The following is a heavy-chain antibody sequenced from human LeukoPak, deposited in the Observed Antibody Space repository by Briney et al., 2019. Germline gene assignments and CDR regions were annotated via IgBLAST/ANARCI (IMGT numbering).Heavy chain of an antibody. CDR3: ARENLRGAYDY. V-gene: IGHV4-59*01. CDR1: GGSISSYY. D-gene: IGHD3-10*01. Sequence: SETLSLTCTVSGGSISSYYWSWIRQPPGKGLEWIGYIYYSGSTNYNPSLKSRVTISVDTSKNQFSLKLSSVTAADTAVYYCARENLRGAYDYWGQGTLVTISS. J-gene: IGHJ4*02. CDR2: IYYSGST.